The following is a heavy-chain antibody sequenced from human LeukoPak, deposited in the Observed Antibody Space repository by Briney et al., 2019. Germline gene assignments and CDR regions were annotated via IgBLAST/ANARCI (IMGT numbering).Heavy chain of an antibody. V-gene: IGHV3-48*01. CDR2: ISSSSSTI. CDR1: GFTFSSYS. D-gene: IGHD2-21*01. J-gene: IGHJ5*02. CDR3: ASLIVVVIANNWFDP. Sequence: GGSLRLSCAASGFTFSSYSMNWVRQAPGKGLEWVSYISSSSSTIYYADSVKGRFTIPRDNAKNSLYLQMNSLRAEDTAVYYCASLIVVVIANNWFDPWGQGTLVTVSS.